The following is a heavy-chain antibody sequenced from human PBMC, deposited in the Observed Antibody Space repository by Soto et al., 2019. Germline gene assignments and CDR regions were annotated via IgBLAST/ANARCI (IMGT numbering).Heavy chain of an antibody. V-gene: IGHV4-39*01. CDR3: ARLGYCSGGSCYSGVDDY. Sequence: SETLSVTCTVSGGSISSSSYYWGWIRQPPGKGLEWIGSIYYSGSTYYNPSLKSRVTISVDTSKNQFSLKLSSVTAADTAVYYCARLGYCSGGSCYSGVDDYCGQGTLVTVSS. CDR1: GGSISSSSYY. CDR2: IYYSGST. D-gene: IGHD2-15*01. J-gene: IGHJ4*02.